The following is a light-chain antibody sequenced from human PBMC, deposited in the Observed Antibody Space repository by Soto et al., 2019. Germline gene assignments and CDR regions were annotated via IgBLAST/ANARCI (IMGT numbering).Light chain of an antibody. V-gene: IGKV1-5*03. Sequence: DIQMTQSPSTLSGSVGDRVTITCRASQTISSWLAWYQQKPGKAPMLLIFKASTLRSGVPSRFSGSGSGTEFTLTISSLQPDDFASYYCQHNNSYSEAFGQGTKVELK. CDR1: QTISSW. CDR2: KAS. J-gene: IGKJ1*01. CDR3: QHNNSYSEA.